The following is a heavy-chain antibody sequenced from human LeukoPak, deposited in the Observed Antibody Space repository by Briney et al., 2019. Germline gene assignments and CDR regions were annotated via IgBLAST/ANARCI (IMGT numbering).Heavy chain of an antibody. CDR2: VYSGGTT. J-gene: IGHJ3*01. CDR3: ARHNQNALDL. CDR1: GLTVRNSY. Sequence: GGSLRLSCAASGLTVRNSYMSWVRQTPIKGLEWVSIVYSGGTTNYADSAKGRFTISRDNSANTLYLQMNSLRAEDTAMYFCARHNQNALDLWGQGTMVTVSS. V-gene: IGHV3-66*04.